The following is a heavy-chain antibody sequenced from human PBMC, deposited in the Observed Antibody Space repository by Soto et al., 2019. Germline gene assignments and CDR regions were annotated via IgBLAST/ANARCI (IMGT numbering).Heavy chain of an antibody. Sequence: GGSLRLSCAASGFTFSSYGMHWVRQAPGKGLEWVAVISYDGSNKYYADSVKGRFTISRDNSKNTLYLQMNSLRAEDTAVYYCAKAHLPDIVVVVAATHNWFDPWGQGTLVTVSS. CDR1: GFTFSSYG. J-gene: IGHJ5*02. CDR3: AKAHLPDIVVVVAATHNWFDP. CDR2: ISYDGSNK. V-gene: IGHV3-30*18. D-gene: IGHD2-15*01.